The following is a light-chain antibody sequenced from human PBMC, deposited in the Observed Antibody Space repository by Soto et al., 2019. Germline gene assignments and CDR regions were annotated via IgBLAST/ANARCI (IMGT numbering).Light chain of an antibody. V-gene: IGKV2-28*01. CDR3: MQALQTPLFT. J-gene: IGKJ3*01. Sequence: DIVMTQSPLSLPVTPGEPASISCRSNQSLLHSNGYYYLDWYLQKPGQSPQLLIYLGSNRASGVPDRFSGSGSGTDFALKISRVEAEDVGVYYCMQALQTPLFTFGPGTKVHI. CDR1: QSLLHSNGYYY. CDR2: LGS.